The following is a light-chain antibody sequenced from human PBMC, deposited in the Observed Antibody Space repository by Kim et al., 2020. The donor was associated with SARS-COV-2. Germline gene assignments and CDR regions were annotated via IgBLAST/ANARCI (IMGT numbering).Light chain of an antibody. CDR3: QQREDWPLT. CDR1: QSVSNS. V-gene: IGKV3-11*01. CDR2: DAS. Sequence: LSPGERATLSCRASQSVSNSVAWFQHKPGQAPRLLIHDASYRATGIPARFSGSGSGTDFTLTITGLHAEDFAVYYCQQREDWPLTFGGGTKVDIK. J-gene: IGKJ4*01.